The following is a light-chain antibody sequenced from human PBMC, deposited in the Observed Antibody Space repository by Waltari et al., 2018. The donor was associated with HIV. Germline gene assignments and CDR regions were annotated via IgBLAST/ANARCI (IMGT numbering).Light chain of an antibody. V-gene: IGLV2-14*03. J-gene: IGLJ3*02. CDR3: TSYTNIRTWV. CDR2: DVT. Sequence: QSALTQPASVSGSPGQSITISCAGTSSDVGGYNYVSWFQQHPGKAPKLIIYDVTNRPQGVFNRFSVSKSGNTASLTISGLQAEDEADYYCTSYTNIRTWVFGGGTKLTVL. CDR1: SSDVGGYNY.